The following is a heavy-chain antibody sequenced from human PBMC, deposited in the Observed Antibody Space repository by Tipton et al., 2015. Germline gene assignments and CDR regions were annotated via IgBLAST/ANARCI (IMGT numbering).Heavy chain of an antibody. J-gene: IGHJ4*02. Sequence: SLRLSCAASGFSFSGYWMHWVRQAPGQGLLWVSRINPDGSATYYADSVQGRFTISRDNARNTLYLQMNSLRADDTAVYYCARSPQDPAVDYWGQGTLVSVSS. V-gene: IGHV3-74*01. CDR2: INPDGSAT. CDR3: ARSPQDPAVDY. CDR1: GFSFSGYW.